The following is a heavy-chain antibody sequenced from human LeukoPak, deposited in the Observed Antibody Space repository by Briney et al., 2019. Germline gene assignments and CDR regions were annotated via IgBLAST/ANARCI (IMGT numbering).Heavy chain of an antibody. CDR1: GFTFSSYS. J-gene: IGHJ3*02. Sequence: GGSLRLSCAASGFTFSSYSMNWVRQAPGKGLEWVSSISSCSSYIYYADSVKGRFTISRDNAKNSLYLQMNSLRAEDTAVYYCARELFSTVTTSDAFDIWGQGTMVTVSS. CDR2: ISSCSSYI. V-gene: IGHV3-21*01. D-gene: IGHD4-17*01. CDR3: ARELFSTVTTSDAFDI.